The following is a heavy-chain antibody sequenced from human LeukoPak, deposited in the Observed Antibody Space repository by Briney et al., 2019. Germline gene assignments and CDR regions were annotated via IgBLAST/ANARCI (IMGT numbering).Heavy chain of an antibody. V-gene: IGHV4-59*08. D-gene: IGHD3-16*01. Sequence: SETLSLTCTVSGGSISSYYWSWIRQPPGKGLEWIGYIYYSGSTNYNPSLKSRVTISVDTSKNQFSLKLSSVTAADTAVYYCARLSAAWGVDPWGQGTLVTVSS. CDR1: GGSISSYY. J-gene: IGHJ5*02. CDR3: ARLSAAWGVDP. CDR2: IYYSGST.